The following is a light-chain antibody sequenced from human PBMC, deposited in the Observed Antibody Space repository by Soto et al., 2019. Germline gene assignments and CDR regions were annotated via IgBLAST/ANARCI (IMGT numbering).Light chain of an antibody. CDR2: GAS. V-gene: IGKV3-20*01. CDR1: QTVSSNY. J-gene: IGKJ1*01. Sequence: EIVLTQSPATRSLSPGERATLSCRASQTVSSNYLAWYQQKPGQAPRLLIYGASSRATGIPERFSGSGFGTDFTLTISRLEPEDFAVYYCQHYISSPWTFGQGTKVAIK. CDR3: QHYISSPWT.